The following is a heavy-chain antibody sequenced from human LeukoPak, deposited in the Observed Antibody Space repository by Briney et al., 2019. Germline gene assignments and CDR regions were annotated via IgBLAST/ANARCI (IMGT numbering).Heavy chain of an antibody. CDR1: GYTFTNYG. V-gene: IGHV1-18*01. D-gene: IGHD4-17*01. Sequence: ASVKVSCKTSGYTFTNYGISWVRQAPGQGPEWMGWISGYNGNTNYVQKFQGRVTMTTDTPTSTAYMELRSLRSDDTAVYYCARDLSLGPHHYGEPFDYWGQGTLVTVSP. CDR3: ARDLSLGPHHYGEPFDY. J-gene: IGHJ4*02. CDR2: ISGYNGNT.